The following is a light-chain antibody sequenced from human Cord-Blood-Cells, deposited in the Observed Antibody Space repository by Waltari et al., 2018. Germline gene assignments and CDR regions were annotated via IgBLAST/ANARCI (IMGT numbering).Light chain of an antibody. V-gene: IGLV2-14*01. J-gene: IGLJ3*02. Sequence: QSALTQPAPASGSPGQSLTISCTGTRSDVGGYHYVPWYQQTPGKAPILMIYDVSTRPSGVFNRFSGSKSGNTAALTICGLEAEDEADYYSSSDTSSSTGVFGGGTKLTVL. CDR3: SSDTSSSTGV. CDR1: RSDVGGYHY. CDR2: DVS.